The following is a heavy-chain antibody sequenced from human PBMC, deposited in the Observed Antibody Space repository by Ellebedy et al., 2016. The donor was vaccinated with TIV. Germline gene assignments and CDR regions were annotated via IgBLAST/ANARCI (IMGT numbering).Heavy chain of an antibody. Sequence: GESLKISXAASGFTFSSYGMHWVRQAPGKGLEWVAVIWYDGSNNYYADSVKGRFTISRDNSKNTLYLQMNSLRAEDTAVYYCATVRGEGSWGQGTLVTVSS. CDR1: GFTFSSYG. D-gene: IGHD3-10*01. CDR2: IWYDGSNN. V-gene: IGHV3-33*01. J-gene: IGHJ5*02. CDR3: ATVRGEGS.